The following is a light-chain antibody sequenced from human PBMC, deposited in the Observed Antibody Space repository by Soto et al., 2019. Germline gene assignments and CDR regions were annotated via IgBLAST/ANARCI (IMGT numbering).Light chain of an antibody. V-gene: IGKV3-15*01. Sequence: EIEMRQSPATLARAPGERVTLSGRASASVSTNLAWSQQKAGQAPRLLIYGASTRATGIPHRFSRSGSGTAINLTIRGLQSEDFAAYYCRQYSIWRTFRHATKVDI. CDR1: ASVSTN. CDR2: GAS. J-gene: IGKJ1*01. CDR3: RQYSIWRT.